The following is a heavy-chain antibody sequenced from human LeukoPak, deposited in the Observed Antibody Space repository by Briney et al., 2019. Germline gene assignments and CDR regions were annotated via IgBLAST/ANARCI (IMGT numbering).Heavy chain of an antibody. J-gene: IGHJ4*02. Sequence: GGSLRLSCAASGFTFGSYGMHWVRQAPGKGLEWVAVIWYDGSNKYYVDSVKGRFTISRDNSKNTLYLQMNSLRAEDTAVYYCARNYYYDSTRLYYFDYWGQGTLVTVSS. V-gene: IGHV3-33*01. CDR2: IWYDGSNK. CDR3: ARNYYYDSTRLYYFDY. D-gene: IGHD3-22*01. CDR1: GFTFGSYG.